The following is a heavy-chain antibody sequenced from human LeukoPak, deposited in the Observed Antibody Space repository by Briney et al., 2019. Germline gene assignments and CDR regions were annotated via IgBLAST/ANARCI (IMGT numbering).Heavy chain of an antibody. CDR2: ISGSGGST. CDR1: VFTFSSYA. D-gene: IGHD1-26*01. Sequence: GGSLRLSYARSVFTFSSYAMSWVRQAPGKGLEWVSAISGSGGSTYYADSVKGRFTISRDNSKNTLYLQMNSLRAEDTAVYYCAKTPEYYSGYVDYWGQGTLVTVSS. J-gene: IGHJ4*02. CDR3: AKTPEYYSGYVDY. V-gene: IGHV3-23*01.